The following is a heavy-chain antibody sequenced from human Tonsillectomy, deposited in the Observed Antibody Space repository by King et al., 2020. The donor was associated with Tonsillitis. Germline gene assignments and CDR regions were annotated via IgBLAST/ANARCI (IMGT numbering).Heavy chain of an antibody. Sequence: QLQESGPGQVRPSETLSLTCTVSGGSVSSVSNFWSWIRQSPGKGLEWIGYISYSGTTNYNPSLESRVTVSIDRSKNHFSLKVRSVTAADAAVYYRARDDLGGTANSYRLDVWGQGTTVTVSS. J-gene: IGHJ6*02. D-gene: IGHD3-10*01. CDR1: GGSVSSVSNF. V-gene: IGHV4-61*03. CDR3: ARDDLGGTANSYRLDV. CDR2: ISYSGTT.